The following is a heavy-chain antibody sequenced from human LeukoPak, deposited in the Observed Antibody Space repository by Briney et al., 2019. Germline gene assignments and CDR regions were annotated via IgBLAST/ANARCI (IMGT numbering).Heavy chain of an antibody. J-gene: IGHJ4*02. Sequence: GRSLRLSCAASGFTFTSYALSWVRQAPGKGLEWVSVISGSGANTHYTDPVKGRFTISRDNSKNTLYLQMNSLRAEDTAVYYCTSLSDAIESRGTRNYWGQGTLVTVSS. CDR2: ISGSGANT. CDR3: TSLSDAIESRGTRNY. V-gene: IGHV3-23*01. D-gene: IGHD2-8*01. CDR1: GFTFTSYA.